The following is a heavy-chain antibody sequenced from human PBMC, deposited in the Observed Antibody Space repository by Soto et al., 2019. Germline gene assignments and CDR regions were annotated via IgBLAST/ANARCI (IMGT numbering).Heavy chain of an antibody. CDR1: GYTFPSYD. V-gene: IGHV1-8*01. D-gene: IGHD3-22*01. CDR3: ARDIKYYYDRSGYSGY. Sequence: QVQLVQSGAEVKKPGASVKVSCKDSGYTFPSYDINWVRQATGQVLEWMGWTNPNSGNTGYAEKFQGRVTMTRTTSISTAYMELSSLRSEDTAVYYCARDIKYYYDRSGYSGYWGQGTLVTVSS. J-gene: IGHJ4*02. CDR2: TNPNSGNT.